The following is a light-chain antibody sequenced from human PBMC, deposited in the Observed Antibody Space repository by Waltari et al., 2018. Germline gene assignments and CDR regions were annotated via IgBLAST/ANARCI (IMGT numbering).Light chain of an antibody. CDR2: AAS. J-gene: IGKJ1*01. V-gene: IGKV1-39*02. Sequence: DIQMTQSPSFLSASVGDRVTITCRASQSISSYLNWYQQKPGKAPKLLIYAASRLQSGVPSMFSGSGSGTDFTLTISSLQPEYFATYYCQCGYSTPLVTFGQGTKVEIK. CDR1: QSISSY. CDR3: QCGYSTPLVT.